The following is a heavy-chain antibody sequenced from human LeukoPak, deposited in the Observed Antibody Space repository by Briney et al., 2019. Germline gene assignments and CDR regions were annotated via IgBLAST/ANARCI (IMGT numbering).Heavy chain of an antibody. D-gene: IGHD6-13*01. J-gene: IGHJ3*02. Sequence: GGSLRLSCAASGFTLSSYSMNWVRQAPGKGLEWVSSISSSSSYIYYADSVKGRFTISRDNAKNSLYLQMNSLRAEDTAVYYCARGRTAIAAAGKRADDAFDIWGQGTMVTVSS. V-gene: IGHV3-21*01. CDR3: ARGRTAIAAAGKRADDAFDI. CDR1: GFTLSSYS. CDR2: ISSSSSYI.